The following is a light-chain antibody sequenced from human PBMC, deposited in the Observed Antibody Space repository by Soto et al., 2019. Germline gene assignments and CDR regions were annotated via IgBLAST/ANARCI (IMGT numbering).Light chain of an antibody. CDR2: EVS. CDR3: NSYAGSNNWV. Sequence: QSALTQPPSASGSPGQSVTISCTGTSSDVGGYNYVSWYQQHPGKAPKLMIYEVSKRPSGVPDRFSGSKSGNTASLTVSGLQAEDEADYYCNSYAGSNNWVFGGRTKVTVL. CDR1: SSDVGGYNY. V-gene: IGLV2-8*01. J-gene: IGLJ3*02.